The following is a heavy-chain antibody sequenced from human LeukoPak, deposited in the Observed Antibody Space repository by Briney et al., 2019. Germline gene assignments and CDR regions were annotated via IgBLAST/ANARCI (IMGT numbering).Heavy chain of an antibody. CDR2: IYYSGST. Sequence: NSSQTLSLTCTVSGGSISSGDYYWSWIRQPPGKGLEWIGYIYYSGSTYYNPSLKSRVTISVDRSKNQFSLKLSSVTAADTAVYYCARGRGYAGHYYFDYWGQGTLVTVSS. J-gene: IGHJ4*02. V-gene: IGHV4-30-4*08. D-gene: IGHD2-2*01. CDR3: ARGRGYAGHYYFDY. CDR1: GGSISSGDYY.